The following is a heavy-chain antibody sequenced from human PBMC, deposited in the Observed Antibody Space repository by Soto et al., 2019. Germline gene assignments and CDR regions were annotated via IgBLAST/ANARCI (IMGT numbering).Heavy chain of an antibody. V-gene: IGHV3-74*01. Sequence: PGGSLRLSCVASGFIFSRSWMHWVRHAPGKGLVWVSRINGDGSITDYAEFVKGRFTISRDNAKNTLYLQMNSLRDEDRAVYYCVRAHCSGDSCQRDFYGMDVWGQGTSVTVSS. D-gene: IGHD2-15*01. CDR2: INGDGSIT. J-gene: IGHJ6*02. CDR1: GFIFSRSW. CDR3: VRAHCSGDSCQRDFYGMDV.